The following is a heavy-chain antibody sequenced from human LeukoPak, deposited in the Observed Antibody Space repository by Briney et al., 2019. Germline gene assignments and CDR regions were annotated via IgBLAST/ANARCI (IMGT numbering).Heavy chain of an antibody. Sequence: KPGGSLRLSCAASGFTFSSYSMNWVRQAPGKGLEWVSSISSSSSYIYYADSVKGRFTISRDNAKNSLYLQMNSLRAEDTAVYYCASSWAIAVADNGGYWGQGTLVTVSS. V-gene: IGHV3-21*01. CDR3: ASSWAIAVADNGGY. D-gene: IGHD6-19*01. CDR2: ISSSSSYI. J-gene: IGHJ4*02. CDR1: GFTFSSYS.